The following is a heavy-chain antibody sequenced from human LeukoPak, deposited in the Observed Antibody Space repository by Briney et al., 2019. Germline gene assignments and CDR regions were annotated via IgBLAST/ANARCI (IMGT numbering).Heavy chain of an antibody. CDR1: GYTFIRYG. Sequence: GASVKVSCKASGYTFIRYGISWVRQAPGQGLEWMGWISPYNGNTKYLQKLQGRVTMTTDTSTSTAYMELRSLTSDDTAVYYCAREYRDYYGSGSYYVYWGQGTLVTVSS. D-gene: IGHD3-10*01. CDR2: ISPYNGNT. V-gene: IGHV1-18*01. CDR3: AREYRDYYGSGSYYVY. J-gene: IGHJ4*02.